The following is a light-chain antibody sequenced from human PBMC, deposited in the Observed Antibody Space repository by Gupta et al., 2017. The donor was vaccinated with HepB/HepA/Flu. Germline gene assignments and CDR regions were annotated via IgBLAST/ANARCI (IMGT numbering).Light chain of an antibody. CDR1: QSVRNNW. Sequence: EIVLTQFPGTLSLSPGERATLSCRASQSVRNNWLAWYRQKPGQTPKLLIYGESTRATGIPDRFSASGSGTDFFLTISRLEPEDFAVYYCHQYGSSPRTCGQGTKVEIK. CDR2: GES. CDR3: HQYGSSPRT. V-gene: IGKV3-20*01. J-gene: IGKJ1*01.